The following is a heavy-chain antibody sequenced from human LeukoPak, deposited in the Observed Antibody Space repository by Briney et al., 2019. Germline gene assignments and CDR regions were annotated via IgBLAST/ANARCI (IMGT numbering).Heavy chain of an antibody. CDR3: AREKSQGYCSGGSCSNLDY. J-gene: IGHJ4*02. V-gene: IGHV3-7*01. Sequence: TGGSLRLSCAASGFTFSSYWMSWVRQAPGKGLEWVANIKPDGSEKYYVDSVKGRFTISRDNAKNSLYLQMNSLRAEDTAVYYCAREKSQGYCSGGSCSNLDYWGQGTLVTVSS. D-gene: IGHD2-15*01. CDR2: IKPDGSEK. CDR1: GFTFSSYW.